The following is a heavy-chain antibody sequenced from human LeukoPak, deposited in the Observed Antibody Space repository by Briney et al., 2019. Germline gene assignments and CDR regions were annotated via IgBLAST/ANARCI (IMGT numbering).Heavy chain of an antibody. D-gene: IGHD6-13*01. J-gene: IGHJ4*02. Sequence: SETLSLTCTVSGGSISSYYWSWIRQPPGKGLEWIGDIYYSGSTNYIPSLKSRVTILVDTSKKQFSLKVSSVTAADTAVYYWARGGRSSSWAVPLYSFDYWPQGPLVPVSS. V-gene: IGHV4-59*08. CDR2: IYYSGST. CDR3: ARGGRSSSWAVPLYSFDY. CDR1: GGSISSYY.